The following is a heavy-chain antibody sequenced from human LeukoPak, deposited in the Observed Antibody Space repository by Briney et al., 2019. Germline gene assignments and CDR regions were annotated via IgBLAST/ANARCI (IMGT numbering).Heavy chain of an antibody. CDR2: IYYSGST. V-gene: IGHV4-39*06. CDR3: ARGRLRPDYYYYYYMDV. D-gene: IGHD4-17*01. J-gene: IGHJ6*03. CDR1: GGSISSSSYY. Sequence: SETLSLTCTVSGGSISSSSYYWGWIRQPPGKGLEWIGSIYYSGSTYYNPSLKSRVTISVDTSKNQFPLKLSSVTAADTAVYYCARGRLRPDYYYYYYMDVWGKGTTVTVSS.